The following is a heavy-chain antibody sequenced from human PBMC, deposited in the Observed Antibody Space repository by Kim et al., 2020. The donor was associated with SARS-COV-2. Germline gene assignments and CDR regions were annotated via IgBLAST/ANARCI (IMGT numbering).Heavy chain of an antibody. CDR1: GFTFGDFA. Sequence: GGSLRLSCAASGFTFGDFAMAWVRQAPGKGLEWVSALSYDTITPYYADSVKGRFTISRDNSKNTLYLQMNTLRSADTAVYYCVKQGSKSGAYYFDSWGQGILVTVSS. CDR3: VKQGSKSGAYYFDS. CDR2: LSYDTITP. V-gene: IGHV3-23*01. D-gene: IGHD1-26*01. J-gene: IGHJ4*02.